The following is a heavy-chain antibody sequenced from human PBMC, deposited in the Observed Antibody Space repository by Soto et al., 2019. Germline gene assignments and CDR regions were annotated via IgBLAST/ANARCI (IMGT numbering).Heavy chain of an antibody. CDR2: IKEDGSEK. D-gene: IGHD3-10*01. J-gene: IGHJ4*02. V-gene: IGHV3-7*01. Sequence: EVQLVESGGGLVQPGGSLRLSCAASGFSISNYWMNWVRQAPGKGPEWVANIKEDGSEKYYVDSVKGRFTISSDNAKNSMYLQMNSLRAEDTAVYYCVRYHAPGSYPVYWGQGTLVTVSS. CDR1: GFSISNYW. CDR3: VRYHAPGSYPVY.